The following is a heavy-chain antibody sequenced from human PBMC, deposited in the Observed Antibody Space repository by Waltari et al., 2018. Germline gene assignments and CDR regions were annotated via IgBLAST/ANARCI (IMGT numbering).Heavy chain of an antibody. D-gene: IGHD1-26*01. CDR1: GFPVSSYG. CDR2: IKDDGSEK. CDR3: AREGGNYGY. V-gene: IGHV3-7*04. Sequence: EVQLVESGGGLVQPGGSLRLLCASSGFPVSSYGRTWVRQAPGKGVEWVANIKDDGSEKYYVDSVKGRFTISRDNAKNSLFLQMNSLRAEDTAVYYCAREGGNYGYWGQGTLVTVSS. J-gene: IGHJ4*02.